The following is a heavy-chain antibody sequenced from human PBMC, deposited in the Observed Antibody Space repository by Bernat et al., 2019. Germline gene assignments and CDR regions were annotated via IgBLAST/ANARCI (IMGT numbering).Heavy chain of an antibody. Sequence: QLQLQESGPGLVKPSETLSLTCTVSGGSISSSSYYWGWIRQPPGKGLEWIGSIYYSGSTYYNPSLKSRVNISVDTSKNQFSMKLSSVTAEDTAVYYCARHLEAMGTPNWFDPWGQGTLVTVSS. CDR1: GGSISSSSYY. V-gene: IGHV4-39*01. D-gene: IGHD7-27*01. CDR3: ARHLEAMGTPNWFDP. CDR2: IYYSGST. J-gene: IGHJ5*02.